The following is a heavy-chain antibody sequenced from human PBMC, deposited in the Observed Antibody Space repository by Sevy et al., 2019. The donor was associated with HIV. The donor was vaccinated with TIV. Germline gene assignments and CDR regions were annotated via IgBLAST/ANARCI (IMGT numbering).Heavy chain of an antibody. CDR1: GYAISTNYY. D-gene: IGHD2-2*01. J-gene: IGHJ4*02. Sequence: SETLSLTCTVSGYAISTNYYWGWIRQPPGKGLEWIGSIFHTGYIHYNPSLKRRVTISLDTSKNQLSLRLATVTAADTAIYYCARRGLVRLLPYFVYWGQGTLVTDSS. CDR3: ARRGLVRLLPYFVY. V-gene: IGHV4-38-2*02. CDR2: IFHTGYI.